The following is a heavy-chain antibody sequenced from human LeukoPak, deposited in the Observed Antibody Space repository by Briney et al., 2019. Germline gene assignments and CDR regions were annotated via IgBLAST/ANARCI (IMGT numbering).Heavy chain of an antibody. CDR2: NNSDGGRR. V-gene: IGHV3-74*01. D-gene: IGHD1-26*01. CDR3: GRGLVGATFFDY. J-gene: IGHJ4*02. Sequence: GGSLRLSCAASGFTFSSYWMHWVRQAPGEGLGWGSNNNSDGGRRSYEAPVQGRFTISGDNAKNTLYLQMNRLRAEDPALYYRGRGLVGATFFDYWGQGTLVTVSS. CDR1: GFTFSSYW.